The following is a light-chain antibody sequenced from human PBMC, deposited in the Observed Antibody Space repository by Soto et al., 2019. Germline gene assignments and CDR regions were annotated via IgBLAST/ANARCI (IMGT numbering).Light chain of an antibody. CDR1: QSVSSN. Sequence: EIVMTQSPATLSLSPGERATLSCRASQSVSSNFAWYQQKPGQAPRLLIYGASTRATGIPARFSGSGSGTEFTLTISSLQSEDFAVYYCQQYNNWPPWTFGQGTKV. CDR3: QQYNNWPPWT. J-gene: IGKJ1*01. CDR2: GAS. V-gene: IGKV3-15*01.